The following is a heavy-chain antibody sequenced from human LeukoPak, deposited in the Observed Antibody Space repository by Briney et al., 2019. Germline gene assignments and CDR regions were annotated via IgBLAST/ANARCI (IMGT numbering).Heavy chain of an antibody. CDR3: AREKNDYGDAFDY. CDR1: GFTFSSYE. CDR2: IKQDGSEK. V-gene: IGHV3-7*01. J-gene: IGHJ4*02. D-gene: IGHD4-17*01. Sequence: PGGSLRLSCAASGFTFSSYEMSWVRQAPGKGLEWVANIKQDGSEKYYVDSVKGRFTISRDNAKNSLYLQMNSLRAEDTAVYYCAREKNDYGDAFDYWGQGTLVTVSS.